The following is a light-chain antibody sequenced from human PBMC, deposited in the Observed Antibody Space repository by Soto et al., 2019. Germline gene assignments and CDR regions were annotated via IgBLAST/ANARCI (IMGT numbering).Light chain of an antibody. CDR1: QSINSW. J-gene: IGKJ1*01. CDR3: QQYHALWT. Sequence: DIQMTQSPSTLSASVGDRVTITCRASQSINSWLAWYQQKPGKAPNLLIYDASNLESGVSSRFSCSGSGTEFTLSITSLQPGDFATYYCQQYHALWTFGQGTKVEIK. V-gene: IGKV1-5*01. CDR2: DAS.